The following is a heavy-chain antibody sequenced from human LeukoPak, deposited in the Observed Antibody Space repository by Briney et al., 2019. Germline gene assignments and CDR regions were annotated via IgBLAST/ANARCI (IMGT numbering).Heavy chain of an antibody. CDR1: GFTFSSYA. J-gene: IGHJ4*02. D-gene: IGHD2-2*01. CDR3: ARSIVVVPAVDYY. V-gene: IGHV3-30*04. CDR2: ISYDGSNK. Sequence: GSLRLSCAASGFTFSSYAMHWVRQAPGKGLEWVAVISYDGSNKYYADSVKGRFTISRDNSKNTLYLQMNSLRAEDTAVYYCARSIVVVPAVDYYWGQGTLVTVSS.